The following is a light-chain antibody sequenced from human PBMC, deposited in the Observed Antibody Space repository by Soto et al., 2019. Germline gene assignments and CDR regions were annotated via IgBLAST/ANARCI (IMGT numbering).Light chain of an antibody. CDR1: QGITNY. Sequence: DIQMTQSPSSLSASVGDRVTITCRASQGITNYLAWYQQKPGKVPKLLIQAASTLQSGVLPRFSGSGSGTDFNLTISSLQPEDVATYYCQKYNGAPFTFGPGTKVDIK. V-gene: IGKV1-27*01. J-gene: IGKJ3*01. CDR2: AAS. CDR3: QKYNGAPFT.